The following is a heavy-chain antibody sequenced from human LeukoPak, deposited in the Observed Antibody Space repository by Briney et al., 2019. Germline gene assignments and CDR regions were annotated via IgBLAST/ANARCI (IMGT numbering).Heavy chain of an antibody. D-gene: IGHD2-15*01. V-gene: IGHV3-48*01. Sequence: PGGSLRLSCAASGFTFSSYSMNWVRQAPGKGLEWVSYISSSSSTIYYADSVRGRLTISRDNAENSLYLQMNSLRAEDTAVYYCARGAVVVVAATYNWFDPWGQGTLVTVSS. CDR3: ARGAVVVVAATYNWFDP. CDR2: ISSSSSTI. CDR1: GFTFSSYS. J-gene: IGHJ5*02.